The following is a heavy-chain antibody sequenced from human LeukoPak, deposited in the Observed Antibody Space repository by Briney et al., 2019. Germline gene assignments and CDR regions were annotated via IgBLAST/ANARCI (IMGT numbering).Heavy chain of an antibody. Sequence: SETLSLTCAVYGGSFSGYYWSWIRQPPGKGLEWIGEINHSGSTNYNPSLKSRVTISVDTSKNQFSLKLSSVTAADTAVYYCARDLVDWVTGNWFDPWGQGTLVTVSS. CDR3: ARDLVDWVTGNWFDP. D-gene: IGHD2-21*02. J-gene: IGHJ5*02. CDR2: INHSGST. CDR1: GGSFSGYY. V-gene: IGHV4-34*01.